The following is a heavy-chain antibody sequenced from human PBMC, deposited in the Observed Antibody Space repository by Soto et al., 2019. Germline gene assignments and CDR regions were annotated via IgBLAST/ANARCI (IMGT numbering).Heavy chain of an antibody. CDR1: GYTFTGYY. J-gene: IGHJ1*01. CDR3: ATAAIRGVITKYFQH. CDR2: INPNSGGT. Sequence: ASVKVSCKASGYTFTGYYMHWVRQAPGQGLEWMGWINPNSGGTNYAQKFQGWVAMTRDTSISTAYMELSRLRSDDTAVYYCATAAIRGVITKYFQHWGQGTLVTVSS. D-gene: IGHD3-10*01. V-gene: IGHV1-2*04.